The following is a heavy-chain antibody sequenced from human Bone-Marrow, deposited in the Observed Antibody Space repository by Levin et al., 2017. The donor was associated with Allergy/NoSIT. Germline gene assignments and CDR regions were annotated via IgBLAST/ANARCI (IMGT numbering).Heavy chain of an antibody. CDR3: ARKAGGYCSGGGGCYSLDF. CDR2: IIPIFGRT. V-gene: IGHV1-69*01. J-gene: IGHJ4*01. Sequence: KISCKASGGTFSSYVVGWVRQAPGQGLEWVGGIIPIFGRTDYGQKFQGRVTISADESTNTAYMELSSLRSEDTAVYYCARKAGGYCSGGGGCYSLDFWGHGTLVTVSS. CDR1: GGTFSSYV. D-gene: IGHD2-15*01.